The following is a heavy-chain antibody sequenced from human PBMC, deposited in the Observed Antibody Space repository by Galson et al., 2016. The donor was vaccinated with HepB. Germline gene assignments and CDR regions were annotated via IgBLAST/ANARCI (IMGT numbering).Heavy chain of an antibody. CDR2: IYYSGTT. D-gene: IGHD6-19*01. Sequence: ETLSLTCTVSGGSISSSYYFWAWIRKPPGKGLDWIGSIYYSGTTHYNPSLQSRVSISVDTSKNQFSLSLTSVSATDTAMYSCARQDRAGLVNFWGQGTMVTVSS. CDR1: GGSISSSYYF. CDR3: ARQDRAGLVNF. V-gene: IGHV4-39*01. J-gene: IGHJ3*01.